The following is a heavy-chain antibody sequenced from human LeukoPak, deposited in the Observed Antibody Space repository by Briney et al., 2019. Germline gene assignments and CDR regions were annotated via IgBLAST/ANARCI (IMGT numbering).Heavy chain of an antibody. CDR2: MNPNSGNT. Sequence: ASVKVSCKASGYTFTSYDINWVRQATGQGLEWMGWMNPNSGNTGYAQKFQGRVTITRNTSISTAYMELSSLRSEDTAVYYCARAMYYDFWSGYYRYYYMDVWGKGTTVTVSS. CDR3: ARAMYYDFWSGYYRYYYMDV. J-gene: IGHJ6*03. CDR1: GYTFTSYD. V-gene: IGHV1-8*03. D-gene: IGHD3-3*01.